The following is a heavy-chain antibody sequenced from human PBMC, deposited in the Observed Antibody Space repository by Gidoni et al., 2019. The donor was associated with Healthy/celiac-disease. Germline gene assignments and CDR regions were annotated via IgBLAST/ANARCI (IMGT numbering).Heavy chain of an antibody. CDR1: GFSLSTSGMC. J-gene: IGHJ6*02. V-gene: IGHV2-70*01. CDR2: IDWVDDK. Sequence: QVTLIESGPTLVKPTQNLTLTCTFSGFSLSTSGMCVSWIRQPPGKALEWFALIDWVDDKYYSTSLKTRLTISKDTSKNQVVLTMTNMDPVDTATYYCAKGGWYSAAYYYYYGMDVWGQGTTVTVSS. D-gene: IGHD6-19*01. CDR3: AKGGWYSAAYYYYYGMDV.